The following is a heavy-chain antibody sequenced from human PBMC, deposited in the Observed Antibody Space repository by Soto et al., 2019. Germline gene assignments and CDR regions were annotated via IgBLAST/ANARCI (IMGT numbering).Heavy chain of an antibody. Sequence: QLQLQESGSGLVKPSQTLSLTCAVSGGSISSGGYSWSWIRQPPGKGLEWIGDIYHSGSTYYNPYIKSRVTISVDRSKKQFSLKLSSVTAADTAVYYCARASGYCSGGSCPVGWFDPWGQGTLVTVSS. J-gene: IGHJ5*02. V-gene: IGHV4-30-2*01. D-gene: IGHD2-15*01. CDR3: ARASGYCSGGSCPVGWFDP. CDR2: IYHSGST. CDR1: GGSISSGGYS.